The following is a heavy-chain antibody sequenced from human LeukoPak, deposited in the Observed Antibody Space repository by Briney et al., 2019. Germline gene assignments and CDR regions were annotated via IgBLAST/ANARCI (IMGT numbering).Heavy chain of an antibody. D-gene: IGHD6-13*01. Sequence: GGSLRLSCAASGFTFDDYGMTWVRQGPGKGLEWVSGINWSGDSTEYSDSVKGRFTISRDNAKNSLYLQMNSLRAEDTALYYCTRRTYGATAGRGDPHYFNNWGQGILVTVSS. CDR1: GFTFDDYG. CDR2: INWSGDST. CDR3: TRRTYGATAGRGDPHYFNN. J-gene: IGHJ4*02. V-gene: IGHV3-20*04.